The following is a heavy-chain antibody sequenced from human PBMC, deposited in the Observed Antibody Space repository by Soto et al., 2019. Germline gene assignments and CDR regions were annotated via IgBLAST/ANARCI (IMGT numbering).Heavy chain of an antibody. CDR1: GGSISSGYYY. Sequence: QVQLQESGPGLVKPSQTLSLTCTVSGGSISSGYYYWNWIRQHPGKGLEWMGYIYYSGSTFYNPSLKRRLTISVDTSKSQFSLKLSSVTAADTAVYYCARSLAYCGSGCYSGYFDYWGQGTLVTVSS. CDR3: ARSLAYCGSGCYSGYFDY. CDR2: IYYSGST. J-gene: IGHJ4*02. V-gene: IGHV4-31*03. D-gene: IGHD2-21*02.